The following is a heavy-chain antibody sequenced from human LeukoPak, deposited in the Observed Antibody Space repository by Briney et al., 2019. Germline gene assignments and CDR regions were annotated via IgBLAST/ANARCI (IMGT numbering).Heavy chain of an antibody. J-gene: IGHJ4*02. CDR3: ARTKLSGDQYYFDY. Sequence: SETLSLTCTVSGGSISNNYWSWIRQPAGKGLEWIGRIYTSGSTNYNPSLKSRVTMSVDTSKNQFSLKLSSVTAADTAVYYCARTKLSGDQYYFDYWGQGTLATVSS. V-gene: IGHV4-4*07. CDR1: GGSISNNY. D-gene: IGHD4-17*01. CDR2: IYTSGST.